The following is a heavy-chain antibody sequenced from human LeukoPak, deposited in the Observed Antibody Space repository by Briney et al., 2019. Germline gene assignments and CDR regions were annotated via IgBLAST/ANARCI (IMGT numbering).Heavy chain of an antibody. Sequence: GGSLRLSCAASGFTFSTYAMSWVRQAPGKGLEWVSAISGSGASTYYADSVKGRFTISRDNSKNTLYLQMNSLRAEDTAIYYCAKAALRYQLLSSLDYWGQGTLVTVSS. CDR3: AKAALRYQLLSSLDY. CDR2: ISGSGAST. D-gene: IGHD2-2*01. V-gene: IGHV3-23*01. CDR1: GFTFSTYA. J-gene: IGHJ4*02.